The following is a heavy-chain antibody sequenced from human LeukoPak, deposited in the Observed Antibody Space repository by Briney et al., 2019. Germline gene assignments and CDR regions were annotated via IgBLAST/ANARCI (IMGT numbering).Heavy chain of an antibody. J-gene: IGHJ4*02. V-gene: IGHV1-24*01. D-gene: IGHD6-19*01. CDR1: GYTLTELS. Sequence: ASVKVSCKVSGYTLTELSMHWVRQAPGKGPEWMGGFDPEDGETIYAQKFQGRVTMTEDTSTDTAYMELSSLRSENTAVYYCATSISVAGSFDYWGQGTLVTVSS. CDR2: FDPEDGET. CDR3: ATSISVAGSFDY.